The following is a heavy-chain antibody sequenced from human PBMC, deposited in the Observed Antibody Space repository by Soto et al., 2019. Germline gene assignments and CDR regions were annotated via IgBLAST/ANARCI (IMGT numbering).Heavy chain of an antibody. D-gene: IGHD6-6*01. CDR1: GGTFSSYA. CDR3: AREPKQLGPPCWFDP. CDR2: IIPIFGTA. Sequence: SVKVSCKAAGGTFSSYAISWVRQAPGQGLEWMGGIIPIFGTANYAQKFQGRVTITADKSTSTAYMELSSLRSEDTAVYYCAREPKQLGPPCWFDPSGQATLGTVS. V-gene: IGHV1-69*06. J-gene: IGHJ5*02.